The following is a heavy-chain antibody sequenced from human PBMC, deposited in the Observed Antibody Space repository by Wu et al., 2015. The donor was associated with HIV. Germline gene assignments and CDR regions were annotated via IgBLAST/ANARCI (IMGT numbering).Heavy chain of an antibody. D-gene: IGHD2-8*02. CDR1: GYTFTGYY. J-gene: IGHJ4*02. CDR2: INPNSGGT. Sequence: QVQLVQSGAEVKKPGASVKVSCKASGYTFTGYYIHWVRQAPGQGLEWMGWINPNSGGTNYAQNVQGRVTITRDKSISTAYMEVNTLRSDDTAVYYCAAVYCPGVICYLGYWGQGTLLIVSS. CDR3: AAVYCPGVICYLGY. V-gene: IGHV1-2*02.